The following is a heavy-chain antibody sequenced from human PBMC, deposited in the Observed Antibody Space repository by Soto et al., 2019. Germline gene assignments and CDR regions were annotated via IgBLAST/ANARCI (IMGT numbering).Heavy chain of an antibody. V-gene: IGHV3-30*18. Sequence: GGSLRLSCAASGFPFSSYGMHWVRQAPGKGLEWVAVISYDGSNKYYADSVKGRFTISRDNSKNTLYLQMNSLRAEDTAVYYCAKDPVGGFVHWGQGTLVTVSS. CDR2: ISYDGSNK. CDR3: AKDPVGGFVH. CDR1: GFPFSSYG. J-gene: IGHJ5*02. D-gene: IGHD3-16*01.